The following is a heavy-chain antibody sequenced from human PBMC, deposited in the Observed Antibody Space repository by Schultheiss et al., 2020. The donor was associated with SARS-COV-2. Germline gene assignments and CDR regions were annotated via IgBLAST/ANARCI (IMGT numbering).Heavy chain of an antibody. D-gene: IGHD2-21*02. J-gene: IGHJ4*02. V-gene: IGHV3-48*03. Sequence: GGSLRLSCAASGFTFSSYEMNWVRQAPGKGLEWVSYISSSGSTIYYADSVKGRFTISRDNAKNSLYLQMNSLKTEGTAVYYCTRGLGDRDYWGQGTLVTVSS. CDR2: ISSSGSTI. CDR1: GFTFSSYE. CDR3: TRGLGDRDY.